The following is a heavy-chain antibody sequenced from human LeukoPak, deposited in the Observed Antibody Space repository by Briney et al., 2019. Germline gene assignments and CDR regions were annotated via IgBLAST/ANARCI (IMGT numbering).Heavy chain of an antibody. CDR3: ASAYSSSWYGFDY. J-gene: IGHJ4*02. CDR1: GFTFSAYG. V-gene: IGHV3-30*03. Sequence: PGGSLRLSCAASGFTFSAYGMHWVRQAPGKGLEWVALISYDGSNKYYADSVKGRFTISRDNAKNSLYLQMNSLRAEDTAVYYCASAYSSSWYGFDYWGQGTLVTVSS. D-gene: IGHD6-13*01. CDR2: ISYDGSNK.